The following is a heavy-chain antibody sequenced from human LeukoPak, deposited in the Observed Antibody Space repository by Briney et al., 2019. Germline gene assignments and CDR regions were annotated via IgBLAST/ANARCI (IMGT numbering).Heavy chain of an antibody. D-gene: IGHD6-19*01. CDR2: ISDYNGDT. CDR3: ARNRGAGLFDY. J-gene: IGHJ4*02. Sequence: ASVNVSCKSSGYTSTSYDISWVRQAPGQGLEWMGWISDYNGDTNYAQKFQDRVTMTTDTSTRTAYMELRSLRSDDTAVYYCARNRGAGLFDYWGQGTLVTVSS. CDR1: GYTSTSYD. V-gene: IGHV1-18*01.